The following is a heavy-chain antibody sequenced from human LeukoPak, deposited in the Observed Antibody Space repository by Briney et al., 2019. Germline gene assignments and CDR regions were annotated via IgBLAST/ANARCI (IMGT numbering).Heavy chain of an antibody. CDR2: ITSSSSYI. Sequence: GGSLRLSCAASGFTFSSYSMNLVRQAPGKGLEWVSSITSSSSYIYYADSVRGRFTISRDNAKNSLYLQMNSLRAEDTAVYYCARTAGYSYGLDYWGQGTLVTVSS. D-gene: IGHD5-18*01. CDR3: ARTAGYSYGLDY. J-gene: IGHJ4*02. V-gene: IGHV3-21*01. CDR1: GFTFSSYS.